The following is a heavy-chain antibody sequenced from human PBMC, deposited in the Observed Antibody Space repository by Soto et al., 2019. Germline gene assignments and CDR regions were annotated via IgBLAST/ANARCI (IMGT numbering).Heavy chain of an antibody. CDR2: IKSKTDGGTT. Sequence: GGSLRLSCAASGFTFSNAWMSWVRQAPGKGLEWVGRIKSKTDGGTTDYAAPVKGRFTISRDDSKNTLYLQMNSLKTEDTAVYYCTTGTLRYDAFDIWGQGTMVTVSS. V-gene: IGHV3-15*01. CDR3: TTGTLRYDAFDI. D-gene: IGHD1-1*01. CDR1: GFTFSNAW. J-gene: IGHJ3*02.